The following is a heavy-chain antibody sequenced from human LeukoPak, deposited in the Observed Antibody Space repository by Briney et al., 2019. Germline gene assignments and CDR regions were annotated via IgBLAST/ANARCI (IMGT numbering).Heavy chain of an antibody. D-gene: IGHD3-3*01. J-gene: IGHJ4*02. CDR1: GFTFSDYY. Sequence: GGSLRLSCAASGFTFSDYYMSWIRQAPGKGLEWVSYISSSGSTIYYADSVKGRFTISRDNAKNSLYLQMNSLRAEDMALYYCAKDIDGTIFGVVLDYWGQGTLVTVSS. CDR2: ISSSGSTI. CDR3: AKDIDGTIFGVVLDY. V-gene: IGHV3-11*01.